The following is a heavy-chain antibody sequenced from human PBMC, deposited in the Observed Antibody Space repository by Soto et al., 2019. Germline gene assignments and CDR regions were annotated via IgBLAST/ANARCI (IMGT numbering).Heavy chain of an antibody. V-gene: IGHV3-23*01. J-gene: IGHJ6*02. CDR2: ISGSGGST. D-gene: IGHD3-22*01. CDR1: GFTFSSYA. Sequence: GGSLRLSCAASGFTFSSYAMSWVRQAPGKGLEWVSAISGSGGSTYYADSVKGRFTISRDNSKNTLYLQMNSLRAEDTAVYYCAKGRYYYDSSGYPNYYYYYGMDVWGQGTTVTVSS. CDR3: AKGRYYYDSSGYPNYYYYYGMDV.